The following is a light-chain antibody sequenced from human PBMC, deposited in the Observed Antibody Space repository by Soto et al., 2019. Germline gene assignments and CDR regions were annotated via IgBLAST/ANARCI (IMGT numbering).Light chain of an antibody. CDR1: SSNIGSNY. J-gene: IGLJ2*01. CDR2: RND. CDR3: AAWDDSLSAVV. V-gene: IGLV1-47*01. Sequence: QSVLTQPTSASGTPGQRVTISWSGSSSNIGSNYVYWYQQLPGSAPKLLIYRNDQRPSGVPDRFSASKSGTAASLAISGLRSEDEADYHCAAWDDSLSAVVFGGGTKLTVL.